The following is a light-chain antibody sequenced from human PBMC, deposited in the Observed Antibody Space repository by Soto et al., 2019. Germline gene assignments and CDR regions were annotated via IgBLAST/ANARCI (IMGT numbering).Light chain of an antibody. CDR2: EVN. CDR1: SSDVGGYNY. V-gene: IGLV2-8*01. CDR3: SSYSGNFWV. J-gene: IGLJ3*02. Sequence: QSVLTQPPSASGSPGQSVAISCTGTSSDVGGYNYVSWYQQHPGKAPKLIISEVNKRPSGVPDRFSGSKSGNTASLTVSGLQAEDEADYYCSSYSGNFWVFGGGTKVTVL.